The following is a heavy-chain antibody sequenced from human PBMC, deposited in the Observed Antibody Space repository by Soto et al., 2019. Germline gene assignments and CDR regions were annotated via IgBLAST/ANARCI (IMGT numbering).Heavy chain of an antibody. CDR1: GGTFRNYA. CDR3: ARGNRYTCDDVWGNRYGFDY. V-gene: IGHV1-69*12. D-gene: IGHD3-16*01. Sequence: QVQLVQSGAEVKKPGSSVKVSCKASGGTFRNYAISWVRQAPGQGLEWMGGIIPIFGTTNYAQKFEGRFTISADDATNTAYMDLSSLRSEDTAVSYCARGNRYTCDDVWGNRYGFDYWGQGTLFTV. CDR2: IIPIFGTT. J-gene: IGHJ4*02.